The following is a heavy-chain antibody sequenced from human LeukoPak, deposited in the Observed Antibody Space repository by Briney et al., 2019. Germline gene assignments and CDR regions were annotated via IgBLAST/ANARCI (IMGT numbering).Heavy chain of an antibody. Sequence: PSETLSLTCTVSGGSNSSYYWSLIRQPPGKGLEWIGYIYYSGSTNYNPSLKSRVTISVDTSKNQFSLKLSSVTAADTAVYYCARHGVANRYFDYWGQGTLVTVSS. D-gene: IGHD2-15*01. CDR1: GGSNSSYY. J-gene: IGHJ4*02. V-gene: IGHV4-59*08. CDR3: ARHGVANRYFDY. CDR2: IYYSGST.